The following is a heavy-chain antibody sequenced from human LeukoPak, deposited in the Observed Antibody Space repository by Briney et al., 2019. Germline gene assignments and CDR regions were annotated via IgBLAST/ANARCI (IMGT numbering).Heavy chain of an antibody. CDR1: GYSFTSYW. J-gene: IGHJ6*03. V-gene: IGHV5-51*01. D-gene: IGHD3-10*01. CDR2: IYPGDSDT. Sequence: GESLKISCKGSGYSFTSYWIGWVRQMPGKGLEWMGIIYPGDSDTRYSPSFQGQVTISADKSISTAYLQWSSLKASGTAMYYCVRRAGSYYYYYYMDVWGKGTTVTVSS. CDR3: VRRAGSYYYYYYMDV.